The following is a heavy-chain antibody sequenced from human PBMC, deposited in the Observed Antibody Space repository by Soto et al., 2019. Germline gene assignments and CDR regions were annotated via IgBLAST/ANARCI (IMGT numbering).Heavy chain of an antibody. CDR1: GYTFTTYD. Sequence: QVQLVPSGPDVRKPGASVKVSCKTSGYTFTTYDIHWVRQAPGQGLEWMGWMDPDNGNTGYAQKFKGRVTMTRDTSISTAYMDLSSLGSADTAVYYCSRVLKRDTYGDYWGQGTLVTVSS. V-gene: IGHV1-8*01. CDR3: SRVLKRDTYGDY. D-gene: IGHD5-18*01. CDR2: MDPDNGNT. J-gene: IGHJ4*02.